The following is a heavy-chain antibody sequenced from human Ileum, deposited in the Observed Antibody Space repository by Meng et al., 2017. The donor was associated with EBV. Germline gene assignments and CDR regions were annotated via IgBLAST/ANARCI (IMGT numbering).Heavy chain of an antibody. CDR1: GFSFSRFW. CDR3: SRDLAGPFDD. V-gene: IGHV3-74*01. Sequence: EVQPVASGGGLVRPGGSLRLSCAVSGFSFSRFWMHWVRQVPGKGLVWVARTNEDGGITNYADSVKGRFTISRDNTRNTLYLQMNSLRDEDTAVYFCSRDLAGPFDDWGQGTLVTVSS. J-gene: IGHJ4*02. CDR2: TNEDGGIT.